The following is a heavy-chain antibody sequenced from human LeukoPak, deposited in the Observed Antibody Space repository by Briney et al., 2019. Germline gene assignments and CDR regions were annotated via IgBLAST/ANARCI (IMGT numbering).Heavy chain of an antibody. V-gene: IGHV3-11*01. D-gene: IGHD3-10*01. Sequence: GGSLRLSCAASGFTFTDYYMSWIRQAPGKGLEWLSYISSSGSTIYYADSVKGRFTISRDNAKNSLYLQMNSLRAEDTALYYCARYDYYGSGSIDYWGQGTLVTVSS. J-gene: IGHJ4*02. CDR3: ARYDYYGSGSIDY. CDR2: ISSSGSTI. CDR1: GFTFTDYY.